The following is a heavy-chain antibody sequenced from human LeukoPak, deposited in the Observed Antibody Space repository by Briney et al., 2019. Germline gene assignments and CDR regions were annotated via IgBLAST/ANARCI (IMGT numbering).Heavy chain of an antibody. CDR3: ARAPGDPFDY. Sequence: PGGSLRLSCAASGFTFSSYWMSWVRQAPGKGLEWVSVIYSGGSTYYADSVKGRFTISRDNSKNTLYLQMNSLRAEDTAVYYCARAPGDPFDYWGQGTLVTVSS. J-gene: IGHJ4*02. V-gene: IGHV3-66*01. CDR2: IYSGGST. D-gene: IGHD3-16*01. CDR1: GFTFSSYW.